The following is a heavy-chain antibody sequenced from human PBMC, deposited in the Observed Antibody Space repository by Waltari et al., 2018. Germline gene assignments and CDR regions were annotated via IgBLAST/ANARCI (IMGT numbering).Heavy chain of an antibody. Sequence: EVQLVESGGGLVQPGGSLRLSCAASGFTFSSYWMHWARQAPGKGLVWVSDINTDGSTTNYADSVKGRFTISRDNAKNTLYLQMDSLRAEETAVYYCVIGAQHVSNWYASEYFQHWGQGTLVTVSS. D-gene: IGHD6-13*01. CDR3: VIGAQHVSNWYASEYFQH. CDR1: GFTFSSYW. V-gene: IGHV3-74*01. CDR2: INTDGSTT. J-gene: IGHJ1*01.